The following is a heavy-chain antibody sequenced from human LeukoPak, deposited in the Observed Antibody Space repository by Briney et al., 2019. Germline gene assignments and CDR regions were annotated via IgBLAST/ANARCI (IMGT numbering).Heavy chain of an antibody. Sequence: GRSLRLSCAASGFTFSSYGMHWVRQAPGKGLEWVAVISYDGSNKYYADSVKGRFTISRDNSKNTLYLQMKSLRAEDTAVYYCSKQLEDIGIATNPLDYWGQGTLVTVSS. CDR1: GFTFSSYG. D-gene: IGHD5-24*01. CDR3: SKQLEDIGIATNPLDY. V-gene: IGHV3-30*18. J-gene: IGHJ4*02. CDR2: ISYDGSNK.